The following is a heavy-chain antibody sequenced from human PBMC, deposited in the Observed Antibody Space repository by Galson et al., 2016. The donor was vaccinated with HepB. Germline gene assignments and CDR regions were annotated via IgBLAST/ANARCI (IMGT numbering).Heavy chain of an antibody. CDR3: ARDGTVAPGY. Sequence: SLRLSCAASGFSFSDYYMSWIRQAPGKGLEWISSITGSGSAIYYADSVKGRFTISRDNTKNSLDLQMNSLRVEDTAVYYCARDGTVAPGYWGQGTLVTVSS. V-gene: IGHV3-11*01. CDR1: GFSFSDYY. D-gene: IGHD6-19*01. CDR2: ITGSGSAI. J-gene: IGHJ1*01.